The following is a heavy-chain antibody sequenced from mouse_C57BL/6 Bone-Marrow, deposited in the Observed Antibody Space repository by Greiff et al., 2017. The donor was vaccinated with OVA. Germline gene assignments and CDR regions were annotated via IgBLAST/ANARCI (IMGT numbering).Heavy chain of an antibody. J-gene: IGHJ3*01. CDR1: GYTFTSYW. CDR3: VRSSYSWFGY. D-gene: IGHD1-1*01. Sequence: VQLQQPGAELVRPGSSVKLSCKASGYTFTSYWMDWVKQRPGQGLEWIGNIYPSDSETHYNQKFKDKATLTVDKSSSTAYMQLSSLTSEDSAVYYCVRSSYSWFGYWGQGTLVTVSA. V-gene: IGHV1-61*01. CDR2: IYPSDSET.